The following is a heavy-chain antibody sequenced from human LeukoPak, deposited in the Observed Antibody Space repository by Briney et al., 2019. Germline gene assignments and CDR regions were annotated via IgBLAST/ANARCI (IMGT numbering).Heavy chain of an antibody. D-gene: IGHD2-15*01. CDR1: GLSISSYY. J-gene: IGHJ4*02. CDR2: IYTSGST. CDR3: AREERLLSYFDY. Sequence: SETLSLTCTVSGLSISSYYWSWIRQPAGKGLEWIGRIYTSGSTNYNPSLKSRVTMSVDTSKNQFSLKLSSVTAADTAVYYCAREERLLSYFDYWGQGTLVTVSS. V-gene: IGHV4-4*07.